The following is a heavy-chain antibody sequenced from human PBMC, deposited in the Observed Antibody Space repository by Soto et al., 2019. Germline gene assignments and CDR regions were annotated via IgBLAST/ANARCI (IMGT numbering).Heavy chain of an antibody. CDR1: GFTFSSYA. J-gene: IGHJ6*02. CDR2: ISYDGSNK. V-gene: IGHV3-30-3*01. Sequence: QVQLVESGGGVVQPGRSLRLSCAASGFTFSSYAMHWVRQAPGKGLEWVAVISYDGSNKYYADSVKGRFTISRDNSKNPLYLQMNSLRAEDTAVYYCARGSHWGSSWYSEDYYYYCMDVWGQGTTVTVSS. CDR3: ARGSHWGSSWYSEDYYYYCMDV. D-gene: IGHD6-13*01.